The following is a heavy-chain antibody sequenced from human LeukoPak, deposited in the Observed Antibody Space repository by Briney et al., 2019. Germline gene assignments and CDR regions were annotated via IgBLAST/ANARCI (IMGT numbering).Heavy chain of an antibody. CDR1: GGTISSYA. CDR3: ARLGVVPFYYYYYMDV. D-gene: IGHD3-3*01. V-gene: IGHV1-69*01. J-gene: IGHJ6*03. CDR2: ISAYNGNT. Sequence: GASVKVSCKASGGTISSYAISWVRQAPGQGLEWMGWISAYNGNTNYAQKFQGRVTITADESTSTAYMELSSLRSEDTAVYYCARLGVVPFYYYYYMDVWGKGTTVTVSS.